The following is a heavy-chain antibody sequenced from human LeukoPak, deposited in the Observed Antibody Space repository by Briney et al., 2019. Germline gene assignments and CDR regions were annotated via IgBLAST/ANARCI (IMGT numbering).Heavy chain of an antibody. D-gene: IGHD3-3*01. Sequence: PGGSLRLSCAASGFTFSSYAMHWVRQAPGKGLEWVAVISYDGSNKYYADSVKGRFTISRDNSKNTLYLQMNSLRAEDTAVYYCASTDDFWSGYLYWGQGTLVTASS. J-gene: IGHJ4*02. CDR2: ISYDGSNK. CDR1: GFTFSSYA. V-gene: IGHV3-30*04. CDR3: ASTDDFWSGYLY.